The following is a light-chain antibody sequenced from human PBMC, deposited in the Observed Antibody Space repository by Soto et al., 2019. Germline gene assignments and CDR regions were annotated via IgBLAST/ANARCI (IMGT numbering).Light chain of an antibody. Sequence: DIQMTQSPSTLSGSVGDRVTITCRASQTISSWLAWYQQKPGKAPKLLIYKASTLKSGVPSRFSGSGSGTEFTRTISSLQPDDFANYYCQHYNSYSEAFGQGTKVELK. CDR2: KAS. CDR1: QTISSW. V-gene: IGKV1-5*03. J-gene: IGKJ1*01. CDR3: QHYNSYSEA.